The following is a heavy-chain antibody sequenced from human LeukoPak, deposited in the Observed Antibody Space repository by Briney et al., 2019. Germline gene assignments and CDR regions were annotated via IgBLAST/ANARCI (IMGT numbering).Heavy chain of an antibody. J-gene: IGHJ3*02. D-gene: IGHD3-10*01. CDR1: GGSISSYY. CDR3: ARDLGLWFGDSQGAHDAFDI. V-gene: IGHV4-4*07. CDR2: IYTSGST. Sequence: PSETLSLTCTVSGGSISSYYWSWIRQPAGKGLEWIGRIYTSGSTNYNPSLKSRVTMSVDTSKNQFSLKLSSVTAADTAVYYCARDLGLWFGDSQGAHDAFDIWGQGTMVTVSS.